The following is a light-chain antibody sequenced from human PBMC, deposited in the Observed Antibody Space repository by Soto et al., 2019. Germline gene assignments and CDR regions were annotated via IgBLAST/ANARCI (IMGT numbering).Light chain of an antibody. Sequence: EIVLTQSPLSLPVTPGEPASISCRSSQSLLHSNGYNYLDWYLQKPGQSPQLLIYLGSNRASGVPGRFSASASGTDFTLTISRVEAEDVGVYYCMGALQSPPTFGQGTKVDIK. J-gene: IGKJ1*01. CDR1: QSLLHSNGYNY. CDR2: LGS. CDR3: MGALQSPPT. V-gene: IGKV2-28*01.